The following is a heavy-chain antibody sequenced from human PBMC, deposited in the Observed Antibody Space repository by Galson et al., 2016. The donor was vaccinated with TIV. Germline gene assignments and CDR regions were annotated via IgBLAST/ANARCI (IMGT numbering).Heavy chain of an antibody. V-gene: IGHV1-18*04. CDR1: GYTFTNYG. D-gene: IGHD6-13*01. J-gene: IGHJ4*02. CDR3: ARDAPYSSSWSIDY. CDR2: ISGYDTNT. Sequence: SVKVSCKASGYTFTNYGISWVRQAPGQGLEWMGWISGYDTNTEYVQTLQDRVTMTKDTSTSTAYMELRSLRYDDTAVCYCARDAPYSSSWSIDYWGQGSLVTVSS.